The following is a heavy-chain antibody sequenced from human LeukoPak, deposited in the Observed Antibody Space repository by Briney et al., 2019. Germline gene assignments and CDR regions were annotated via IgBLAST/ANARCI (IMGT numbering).Heavy chain of an antibody. Sequence: GGSLRLSCAASGFTFSSYWMSWVRQAPGKGLEWVANIKQDGSEKYYVDSVKGRFTISRDNAKNSRYLQMNSLRAEDTAVYYCARDLTYYDILTGYYNPAFFDYWGQGTLVTVSS. V-gene: IGHV3-7*01. J-gene: IGHJ4*02. D-gene: IGHD3-9*01. CDR3: ARDLTYYDILTGYYNPAFFDY. CDR1: GFTFSSYW. CDR2: IKQDGSEK.